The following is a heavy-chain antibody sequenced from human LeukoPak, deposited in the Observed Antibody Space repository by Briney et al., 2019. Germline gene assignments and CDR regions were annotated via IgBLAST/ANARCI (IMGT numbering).Heavy chain of an antibody. Sequence: PGGSLRLSCAASGFTFSNYAMSWVRQAPGEGLEWVAAITSSGESTNYAHSVKGRFTISRDNPKNTLYLQMNSLRAEDTAVYYCASRSGYRYGHFDYWGQGTLVTVSS. CDR2: ITSSGEST. D-gene: IGHD5-18*01. V-gene: IGHV3-23*01. J-gene: IGHJ4*02. CDR3: ASRSGYRYGHFDY. CDR1: GFTFSNYA.